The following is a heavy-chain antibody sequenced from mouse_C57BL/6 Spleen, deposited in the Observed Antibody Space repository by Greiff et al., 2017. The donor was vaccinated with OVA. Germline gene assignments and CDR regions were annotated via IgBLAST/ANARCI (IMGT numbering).Heavy chain of an antibody. V-gene: IGHV1-69*01. J-gene: IGHJ3*01. Sequence: QVHVKQPGAELVMPGASVKLSCKASGYTFTSYWMHWVKQRPGQGLEWIGEIDPSDSYTNYNQKFKGKSTLTVDKSSSTAYMQLSSLTSEDSAVYYCAKGYDGYYPFAYWGQGTLVTVSA. CDR1: GYTFTSYW. CDR3: AKGYDGYYPFAY. D-gene: IGHD2-3*01. CDR2: IDPSDSYT.